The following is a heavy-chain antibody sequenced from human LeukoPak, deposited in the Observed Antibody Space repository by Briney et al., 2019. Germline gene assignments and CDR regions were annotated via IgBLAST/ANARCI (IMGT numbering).Heavy chain of an antibody. CDR1: GGSISSGGYS. D-gene: IGHD2-8*01. Sequence: SETLSLTCAVSGGSISSGGYSWSWIRQPPGQGLEWIGYIYHSGSTYYNPSLKSRVTISVDRSKNQFSLKLSSVTAADTAVYYCARVLKNYYYGMDVWGQGTTVTVSS. CDR3: ARVLKNYYYGMDV. CDR2: IYHSGST. V-gene: IGHV4-30-2*01. J-gene: IGHJ6*02.